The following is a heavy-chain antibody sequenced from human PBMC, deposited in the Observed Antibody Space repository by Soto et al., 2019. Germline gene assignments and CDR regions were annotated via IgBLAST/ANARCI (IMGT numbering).Heavy chain of an antibody. J-gene: IGHJ5*02. CDR3: ARWVGGSMYDNSGKYES. Sequence: QVQLVESGGGGAQLGGSRRFTCPGPGSTSGTNASHWALQAQGKGLEWVALVSYDGTKKYYEDSVRGRLPISRDNAENTLYLQMNSLRAEDTAVYYCARWVGGSMYDNSGKYESWGQGTLVTVSS. V-gene: IGHV3-30*03. D-gene: IGHD3-22*01. CDR1: GSTSGTNA. CDR2: VSYDGTKK.